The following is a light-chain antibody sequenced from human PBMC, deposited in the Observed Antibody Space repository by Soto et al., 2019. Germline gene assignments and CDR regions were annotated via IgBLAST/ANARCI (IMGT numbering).Light chain of an antibody. J-gene: IGLJ1*01. CDR2: GVT. Sequence: QSVLTQPASVSGSPGQSITISCTGSSSDVGAYNYVSWYQQHPGKAPKLIIHGVTNRPSGVSNRFSGSKSDYTASLTISGLQAEDEADYYCSSYTTAYFYVFGTGTKSPS. CDR3: SSYTTAYFYV. CDR1: SSDVGAYNY. V-gene: IGLV2-14*01.